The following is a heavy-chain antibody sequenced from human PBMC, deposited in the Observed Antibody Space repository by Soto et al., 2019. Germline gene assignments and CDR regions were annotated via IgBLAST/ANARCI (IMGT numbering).Heavy chain of an antibody. Sequence: SETLSLTCSVSGGSITTYDWNWIRQPPGKGLEWIGFVYYSGNTNYNPSLKSRVTISTDTSRNQFSLKLGSVTAADTAVYYCARYDFWTGYFDYWGQGILVTVSS. V-gene: IGHV4-59*08. CDR1: GGSITTYD. CDR3: ARYDFWTGYFDY. CDR2: VYYSGNT. J-gene: IGHJ4*02. D-gene: IGHD3-3*01.